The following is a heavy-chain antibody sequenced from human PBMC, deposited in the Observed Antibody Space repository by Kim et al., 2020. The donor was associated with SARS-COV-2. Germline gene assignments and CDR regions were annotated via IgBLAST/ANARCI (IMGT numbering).Heavy chain of an antibody. Sequence: SETLSLTCTVSGGSISSSSYYWGWIRQPPGKGLEWIGSIYYSGSTYYNPSLKSRVTISVDTSKNQFSLKLSSVTAADTAVYYCARRFCSSTSCYVDYWGQRTLVTVSS. CDR1: GGSISSSSYY. J-gene: IGHJ4*02. CDR2: IYYSGST. V-gene: IGHV4-39*01. CDR3: ARRFCSSTSCYVDY. D-gene: IGHD2-2*01.